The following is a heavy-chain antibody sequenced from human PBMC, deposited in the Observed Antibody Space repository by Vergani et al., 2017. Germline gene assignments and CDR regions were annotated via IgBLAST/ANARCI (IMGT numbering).Heavy chain of an antibody. J-gene: IGHJ3*02. CDR1: GFTFSSYW. D-gene: IGHD2-15*01. Sequence: EVQLVESGGGLVQPGGSLRLSCAASGFTFSSYWMSWVRQAPGKGLEWVANIKQDGSEKYYADSVKGRFTISRDNSKNTLYLQMNSLRAEDTAVYYCAKVWNLYCSGGSCPLDAFDIWGQGTMVTVSS. CDR3: AKVWNLYCSGGSCPLDAFDI. V-gene: IGHV3-7*01. CDR2: IKQDGSEK.